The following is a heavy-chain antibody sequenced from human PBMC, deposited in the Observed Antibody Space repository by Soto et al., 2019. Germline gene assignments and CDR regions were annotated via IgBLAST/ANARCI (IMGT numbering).Heavy chain of an antibody. J-gene: IGHJ5*02. V-gene: IGHV4-59*01. Sequence: SETLSLTCTVSGGPISSYYWSWIRQPPGKGLEWIGYGFYSGSTNYSPSLKSRVSISVDTSNNHFSLKLRSVTAADTAVYYCARGQFGNWFDRWGQGTLVTVSS. CDR1: GGPISSYY. D-gene: IGHD3-16*01. CDR2: GFYSGST. CDR3: ARGQFGNWFDR.